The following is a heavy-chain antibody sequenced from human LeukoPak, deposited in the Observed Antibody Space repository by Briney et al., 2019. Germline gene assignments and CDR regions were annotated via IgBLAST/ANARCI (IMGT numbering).Heavy chain of an antibody. Sequence: ASVKVSCKASGYTFTSNYIHWVRQAPGQGLEWMGMIYPRDGSTSYAQKFQGGVTVTRDTSTSTVHMELSGLRSEDTAVYYCARDQEGFDYWGQGTLVTVSS. CDR2: IYPRDGST. CDR1: GYTFTSNY. CDR3: ARDQEGFDY. V-gene: IGHV1-46*01. J-gene: IGHJ4*02.